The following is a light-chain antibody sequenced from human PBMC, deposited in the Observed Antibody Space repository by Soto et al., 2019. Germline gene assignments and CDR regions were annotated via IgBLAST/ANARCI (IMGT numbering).Light chain of an antibody. CDR2: GAS. CDR3: QQYGSSPYT. CDR1: QSFSSSF. J-gene: IGKJ2*01. V-gene: IGKV3-20*01. Sequence: IVLTQSTGTLSLSPGERATLSCRASQSFSSSFLAWYQQKPGQAPRLLIYGASSRATGIPDRFSGSGSGTDFTLTISRLEPEDFAVYYCQQYGSSPYTFGQGTKLEIK.